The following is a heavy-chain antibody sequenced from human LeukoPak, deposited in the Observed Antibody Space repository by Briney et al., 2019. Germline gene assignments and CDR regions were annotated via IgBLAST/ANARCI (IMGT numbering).Heavy chain of an antibody. Sequence: GGSLRLSCTASGSTFSSYWMSWVRQAPGKGLEWVADIKPDGSEGYYVDSVKGRFTISRDNAKNSLYLQMNSLRAEDTAVYYCARDVIAVAGTSWFDPWGQGTLVTVSS. CDR2: IKPDGSEG. CDR3: ARDVIAVAGTSWFDP. CDR1: GSTFSSYW. D-gene: IGHD6-19*01. V-gene: IGHV3-7*01. J-gene: IGHJ5*02.